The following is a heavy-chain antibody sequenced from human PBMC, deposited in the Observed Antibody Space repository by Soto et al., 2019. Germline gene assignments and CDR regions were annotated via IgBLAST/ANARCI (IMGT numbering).Heavy chain of an antibody. CDR1: GFTFSSYT. J-gene: IGHJ4*02. CDR2: ISNDGSHK. CDR3: AREWSISVAALGY. D-gene: IGHD6-19*01. Sequence: QVQLVESGGGVVQPGRSLRLSCAASGFTFSSYTMHWVREAPGKGLEWVAVISNDGSHKDYADSVKGRFTISRDNSKNTLNLQMNSLRVEDTAIYYCAREWSISVAALGYWGQGTLVTVSS. V-gene: IGHV3-30-3*01.